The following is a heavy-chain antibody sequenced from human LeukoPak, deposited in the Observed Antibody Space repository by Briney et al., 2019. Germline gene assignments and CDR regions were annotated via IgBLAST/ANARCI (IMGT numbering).Heavy chain of an antibody. CDR3: ARDKSRTMVRGVIRTYYFDY. V-gene: IGHV3-21*01. Sequence: GGSLRLSCAASGFTFSSYSMNWVRQAPGKGLEWVSSISSSSSYIYYADSVKGRFTISRDNAKNSLYLQMNSLRAEDTAVYYCARDKSRTMVRGVIRTYYFDYWGQGTLVTVS. J-gene: IGHJ4*02. D-gene: IGHD3-10*01. CDR2: ISSSSSYI. CDR1: GFTFSSYS.